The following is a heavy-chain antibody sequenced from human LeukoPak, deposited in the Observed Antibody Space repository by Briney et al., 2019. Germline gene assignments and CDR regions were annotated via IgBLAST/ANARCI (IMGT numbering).Heavy chain of an antibody. CDR1: GGSISSGTYY. Sequence: PSETLSLTCTVSGGSISSGTYYWGWIRQSPGKGLEWIGSIYSSGSTYYNPSLKSRVTISADTSKNQFSLQLSSVTAPDTAIYYCARRPPALGAFDIWGHGTMVTVSS. CDR3: ARRPPALGAFDI. V-gene: IGHV4-39*01. J-gene: IGHJ3*02. CDR2: IYSSGST.